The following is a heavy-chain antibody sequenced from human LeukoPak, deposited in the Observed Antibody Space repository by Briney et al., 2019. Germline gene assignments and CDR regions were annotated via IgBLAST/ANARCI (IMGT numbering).Heavy chain of an antibody. D-gene: IGHD6-19*01. CDR1: GFTFDDYA. V-gene: IGHV3-9*01. CDR2: ISWNSGSI. Sequence: GGSLRLSCAASGFTFDDYAMHWVRQAPGKGLEWVSGISWNSGSIDYADSVKGRFTISRDNAKNSLYLQMNSLRAEDTALYYCAKDSTYSSGWQYFDYWGQGTLVTVSS. CDR3: AKDSTYSSGWQYFDY. J-gene: IGHJ4*02.